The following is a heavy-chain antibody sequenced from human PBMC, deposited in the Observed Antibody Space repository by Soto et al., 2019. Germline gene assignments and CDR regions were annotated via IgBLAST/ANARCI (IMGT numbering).Heavy chain of an antibody. CDR2: ISGSGGST. CDR1: GFTFSSYA. J-gene: IGHJ4*02. CDR3: AKPVTTETDY. V-gene: IGHV3-23*01. D-gene: IGHD4-17*01. Sequence: EVQLLESGGGLVQPGGSLRLSCAASGFTFSSYAMSWFRQAPGKGLEWVSAISGSGGSTYYADSVKGRFTISRDNSKNTLYLQMRSLRAEDTAEYDCAKPVTTETDYWGQGTLVTVSS.